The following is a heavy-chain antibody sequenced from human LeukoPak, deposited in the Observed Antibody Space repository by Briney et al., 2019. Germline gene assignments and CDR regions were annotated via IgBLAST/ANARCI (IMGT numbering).Heavy chain of an antibody. Sequence: SETLSLTCTVSDRSISGYYWSWIRQPAGQGLEWIWRIYSNGDTRYNPSLKSRVTMSVDTSKNQLSLKLGPVTAADTAVYYCARAAGAAGGQYFDYWGQGTLVTVSS. V-gene: IGHV4-4*07. D-gene: IGHD6-13*01. CDR2: IYSNGDT. J-gene: IGHJ4*02. CDR1: DRSISGYY. CDR3: ARAAGAAGGQYFDY.